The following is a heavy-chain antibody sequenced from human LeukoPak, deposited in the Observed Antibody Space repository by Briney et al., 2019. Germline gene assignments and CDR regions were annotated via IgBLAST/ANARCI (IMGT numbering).Heavy chain of an antibody. CDR2: ISSTGSYI. V-gene: IGHV3-21*01. D-gene: IGHD3-22*01. J-gene: IGHJ3*02. CDR1: GFTFSTYA. CDR3: ARNGLMIGAFDI. Sequence: GGSLRLSCAASGFTFSTYAMNWVRQAPGQGLEWVSSISSTGSYIYYADSVNGRFTISRDNAKNSLYLQMNSLRAEDTAVYYCARNGLMIGAFDIWGQGTMVTVSS.